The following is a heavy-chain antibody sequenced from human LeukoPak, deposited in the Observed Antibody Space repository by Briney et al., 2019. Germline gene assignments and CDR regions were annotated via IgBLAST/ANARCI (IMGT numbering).Heavy chain of an antibody. CDR2: IYYSGST. J-gene: IGHJ4*02. Sequence: SSETLSLTCTVSGGSINSYYWSWIRQPPERGLEWIGYIYYSGSTNYNPSLKSRVTISIDTSKNQFSLKLTSVTPADTAVYYCARGPYSSSWSFDYWGQGTLVTVSS. CDR1: GGSINSYY. CDR3: ARGPYSSSWSFDY. V-gene: IGHV4-59*01. D-gene: IGHD6-13*01.